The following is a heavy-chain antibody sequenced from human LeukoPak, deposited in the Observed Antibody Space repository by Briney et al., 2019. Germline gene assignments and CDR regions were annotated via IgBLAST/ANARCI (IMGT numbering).Heavy chain of an antibody. V-gene: IGHV3-21*01. CDR1: GFTFSRYS. Sequence: GGSLRLSCAASGFTFSRYSMSWVRQAPGKGLEWVSSITSGVGYIYYADSLKGRFTISRDNAKNSLYLQLNSLRVEDTAVYYCARGRYDSSGYYCISDYWGQGTLVTVSS. CDR2: ITSGVGYI. J-gene: IGHJ4*02. CDR3: ARGRYDSSGYYCISDY. D-gene: IGHD3-22*01.